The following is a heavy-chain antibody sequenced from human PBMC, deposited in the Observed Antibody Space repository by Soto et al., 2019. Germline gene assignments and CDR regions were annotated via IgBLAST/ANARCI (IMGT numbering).Heavy chain of an antibody. V-gene: IGHV3-30-3*01. D-gene: IGHD3-3*01. CDR3: TRHKRDLRFLEWSYYFDY. CDR1: GFTFSGYA. CDR2: ISYDGSNK. Sequence: QVQLVESGGGVDQPGRSLRLSCAASGFTFSGYAIHWVRQAPGKGLEWVALISYDGSNKYYADSVKGRFTISRDNSKNTLYLQMNSLRSEDTAVYYCTRHKRDLRFLEWSYYFDYWGQGTLVTVSS. J-gene: IGHJ4*02.